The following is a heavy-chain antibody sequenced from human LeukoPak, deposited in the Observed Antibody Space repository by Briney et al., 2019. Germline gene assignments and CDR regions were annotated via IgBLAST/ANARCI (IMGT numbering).Heavy chain of an antibody. CDR1: GFTFIDYD. Sequence: GGSLRLSCAASGFTFIDYDMHWVRQVIGKGLEWVSAIGIRGDTHYSGSVKGRFTISRENAESSLYLQMNSLRPEDTAVYFCARRGIVIRSLFVVGYHKEASYFDSWGQGALVIVSS. CDR2: IGIRGDT. J-gene: IGHJ4*02. V-gene: IGHV3-13*01. D-gene: IGHD2-21*01. CDR3: ARRGIVIRSLFVVGYHKEASYFDS.